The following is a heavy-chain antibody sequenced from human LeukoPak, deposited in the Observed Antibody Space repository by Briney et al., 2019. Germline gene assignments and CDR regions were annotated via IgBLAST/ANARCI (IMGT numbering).Heavy chain of an antibody. Sequence: ASVKVSCKASGYTFTGYYMHWVRQAPGQGLEWMGIINPSGGSTSYAQKFQGRVTMTRDTSTSTVYMELSSLRSEDTAVYYCARVDQLGSSSGRYFQHWGQGTLVTVSS. J-gene: IGHJ1*01. CDR3: ARVDQLGSSSGRYFQH. D-gene: IGHD6-6*01. V-gene: IGHV1-46*01. CDR2: INPSGGST. CDR1: GYTFTGYY.